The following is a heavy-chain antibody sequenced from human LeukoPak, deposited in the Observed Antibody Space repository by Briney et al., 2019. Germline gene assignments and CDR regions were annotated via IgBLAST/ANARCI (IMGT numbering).Heavy chain of an antibody. CDR3: ARGMSSGCSGGSCYFVY. V-gene: IGHV1-2*02. CDR1: GYTFTGYY. Sequence: ASVKVSCKASGYTFTGYYMHWVRQAPGQGLEWMGWINPNSGGTNYAQKFQGRVTMTRDTSISTAYMELSRLRSEDTAVYYCARGMSSGCSGGSCYFVYWGQGTLVTVSS. J-gene: IGHJ4*02. D-gene: IGHD2-15*01. CDR2: INPNSGGT.